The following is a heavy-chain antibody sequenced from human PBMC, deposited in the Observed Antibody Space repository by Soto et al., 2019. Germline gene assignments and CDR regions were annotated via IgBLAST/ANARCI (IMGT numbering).Heavy chain of an antibody. CDR1: GFRFSIYS. V-gene: IGHV3-48*02. CDR3: ARSVEGHFDY. D-gene: IGHD6-19*01. CDR2: ITSDTKTI. J-gene: IGHJ4*02. Sequence: EVQLVESGGNLVQPGGSLRLSCAASGFRFSIYSMNWVRQAPGKGLEWAAYITSDTKTIKYADSVRGRFTISRDNGKNSVYIQMNSRRDEDTAVYYCARSVEGHFDYWGQGTVVTVSA.